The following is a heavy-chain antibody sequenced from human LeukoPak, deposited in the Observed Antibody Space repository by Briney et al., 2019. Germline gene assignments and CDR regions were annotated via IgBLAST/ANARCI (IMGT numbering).Heavy chain of an antibody. CDR1: GFTFSTYG. D-gene: IGHD3-3*01. Sequence: GGSLRLSCAASGFTFSTYGMNWVRQAPGKGLEWVSGVIPSGGTTYYADSVKGRFTISRDNSKNTMYLQMNSLRAEDTAIYYCARDERLLSFLKWGQGTLVTVSS. V-gene: IGHV3-23*01. J-gene: IGHJ4*02. CDR3: ARDERLLSFLK. CDR2: VIPSGGTT.